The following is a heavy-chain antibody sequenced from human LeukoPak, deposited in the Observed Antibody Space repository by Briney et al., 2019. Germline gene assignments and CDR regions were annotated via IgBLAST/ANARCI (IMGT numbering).Heavy chain of an antibody. CDR1: GFTFSSYS. Sequence: PGGSLRLSCAASGFTFSSYSMNWVRQAPGKGLEWVSSISSSSSYICYADSVKGRFTISRDNAKNSLYLQMNSLRAEDMALYYCAKGLSSGWLDWFDPWGQGTLVTVSS. D-gene: IGHD6-19*01. V-gene: IGHV3-21*04. CDR2: ISSSSSYI. J-gene: IGHJ5*02. CDR3: AKGLSSGWLDWFDP.